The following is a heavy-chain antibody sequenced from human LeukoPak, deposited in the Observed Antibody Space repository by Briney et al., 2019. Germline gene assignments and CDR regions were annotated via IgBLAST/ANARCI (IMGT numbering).Heavy chain of an antibody. V-gene: IGHV4-34*01. CDR1: GGSFSGYY. CDR3: ARGGYSGYRDYYYYMDV. Sequence: SETLSPTCAVYGGSFSGYYWSWIRQPPGKGLEWIGEINHSGSTNYNPSLKSRVTISVDTSKNQFSLKLSSVTAADTAVYYCARGGYSGYRDYYYYMDVWGKGTTVTVSS. CDR2: INHSGST. J-gene: IGHJ6*03. D-gene: IGHD5-12*01.